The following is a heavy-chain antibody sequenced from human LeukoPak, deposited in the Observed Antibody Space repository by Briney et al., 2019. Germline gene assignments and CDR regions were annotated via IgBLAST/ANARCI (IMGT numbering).Heavy chain of an antibody. CDR3: ARDCWDYGSGSYCGIDY. D-gene: IGHD3-10*01. J-gene: IGHJ4*02. CDR2: ISSSRSYI. Sequence: PGGSLRLSCAASGFTFSSYSMSWVRQAPGKGLEWVSSISSSRSYIYYADSVKGRFTISRDNAKNSLYLQMNSLRAEDTAVYYCARDCWDYGSGSYCGIDYWGQGTLVTVSS. CDR1: GFTFSSYS. V-gene: IGHV3-21*01.